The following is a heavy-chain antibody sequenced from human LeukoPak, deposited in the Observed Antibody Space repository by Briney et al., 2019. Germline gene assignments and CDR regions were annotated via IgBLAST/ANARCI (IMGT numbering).Heavy chain of an antibody. D-gene: IGHD4-17*01. CDR2: MYYSGTS. Sequence: SETLSLTCTVSGASVSSGSYYWSWIRQPPGKGLEWIGYMYYSGTSNYNPSLKSRVTISVDTSKNQFSLKLSSVTAADTAVYYCACYGDFLIPWGQGTLVTVSS. J-gene: IGHJ5*02. V-gene: IGHV4-61*01. CDR1: GASVSSGSYY. CDR3: ACYGDFLIP.